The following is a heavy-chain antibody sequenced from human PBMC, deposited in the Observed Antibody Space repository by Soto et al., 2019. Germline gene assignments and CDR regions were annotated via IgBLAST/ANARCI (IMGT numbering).Heavy chain of an antibody. D-gene: IGHD3-3*01. Sequence: GASVKVSCKASGYTFTSYAMHWVRQAPGQRLEWMGWINAGNGNTKYSQKFQGRVTITRDTSASTAYMELSSLRSEATAVYYCAMITIFGPPVSAFTIWGQGKMVTVSS. CDR1: GYTFTSYA. CDR2: INAGNGNT. V-gene: IGHV1-3*01. CDR3: AMITIFGPPVSAFTI. J-gene: IGHJ3*02.